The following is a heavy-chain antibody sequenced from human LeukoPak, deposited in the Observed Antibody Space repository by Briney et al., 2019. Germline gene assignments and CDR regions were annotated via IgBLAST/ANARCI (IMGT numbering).Heavy chain of an antibody. Sequence: PGGSLRLSCAASGFTFSSYSMNWVRQAPGKGLEWVSYISSSSSTIYYADSVKGRFTISRDNAKNSLCLQMNSLRAEDTAVYYCATSRWIAARAFRYWGQGTLVTVSS. J-gene: IGHJ4*02. V-gene: IGHV3-48*01. CDR1: GFTFSSYS. D-gene: IGHD6-6*01. CDR3: ATSRWIAARAFRY. CDR2: ISSSSSTI.